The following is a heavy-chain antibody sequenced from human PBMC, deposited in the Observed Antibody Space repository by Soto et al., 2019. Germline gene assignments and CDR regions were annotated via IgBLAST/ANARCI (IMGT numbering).Heavy chain of an antibody. CDR1: GFAFPYYG. CDR3: VKETMVRDLGGYYGLDV. D-gene: IGHD3-10*01. Sequence: QVHLAESGGGAVQPGGSLSLSCTASGFAFPYYGMHWVRQAPGKGLEWVAVFWYDGVSKYYADSVKGRFTISRDNSRNMVNLEMNSLRVEDTAVYYCVKETMVRDLGGYYGLDVWGQGTTVTVSS. J-gene: IGHJ6*02. V-gene: IGHV3-30*02. CDR2: FWYDGVSK.